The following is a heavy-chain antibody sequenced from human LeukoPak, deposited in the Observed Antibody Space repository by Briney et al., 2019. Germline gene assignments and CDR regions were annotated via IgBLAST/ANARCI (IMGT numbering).Heavy chain of an antibody. CDR1: GFTFSNYY. CDR3: ARGGDYPFDY. V-gene: IGHV3-74*01. J-gene: IGHJ4*02. D-gene: IGHD4-17*01. CDR2: IKSDGSNT. Sequence: PGGSLRLSCAASGFTFSNYYMHWVRQAPGKGLVWVSRIKSDGSNTNYADSVKGRFTTSRDNAKNTLYLQMNSLRAEDTALYYCARGGDYPFDYWGQGTLVTVSS.